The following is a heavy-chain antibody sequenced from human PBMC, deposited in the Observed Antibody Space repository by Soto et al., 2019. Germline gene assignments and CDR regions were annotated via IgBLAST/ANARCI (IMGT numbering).Heavy chain of an antibody. CDR1: GYTFTSYC. J-gene: IGHJ4*02. V-gene: IGHV1-18*01. Sequence: QVPLQQSGAEVKKPGASLKVSCRASGYTFTSYCISWVRQAPGQGLEWMAWINPENGDTKYAQKFQGRVTMTTDTSTSTAYMELRSLRSDDTAMYYCARDQSAFLGDSDYWGQGTLVAVSS. CDR3: ARDQSAFLGDSDY. CDR2: INPENGDT. D-gene: IGHD2-21*02.